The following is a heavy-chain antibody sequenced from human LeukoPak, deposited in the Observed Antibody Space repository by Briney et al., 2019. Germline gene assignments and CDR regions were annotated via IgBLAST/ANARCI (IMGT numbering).Heavy chain of an antibody. CDR2: INHSGST. J-gene: IGHJ4*02. D-gene: IGHD3-10*01. V-gene: IGHV4-34*01. CDR3: ARRRITMVRGVIKPSNFDY. CDR1: DGSFSGYY. Sequence: SETLSLTCAVYDGSFSGYYWSWIRQPPGRGLEWFGGINHSGSTNYNPSLKRRVTISVDTSKNKFFLKMSTSTAADTAVYYCARRRITMVRGVIKPSNFDYWGQGTLVTVSS.